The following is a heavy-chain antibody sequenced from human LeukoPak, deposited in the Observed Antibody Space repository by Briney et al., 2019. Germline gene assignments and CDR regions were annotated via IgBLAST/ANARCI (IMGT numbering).Heavy chain of an antibody. J-gene: IGHJ4*02. CDR1: GGSISSSDYY. V-gene: IGHV4-39*01. D-gene: IGHD3-3*01. CDR2: IYYSGNT. Sequence: SETLSLTCTVSGGSISSSDYYWGWIRQPPGKGLEWNGSIYYSGNTYYNLSLKSRVTISVDTSKNQISLKLISVTAADTAVYYCARLWSGYRPPDYWGQGTLVTVSS. CDR3: ARLWSGYRPPDY.